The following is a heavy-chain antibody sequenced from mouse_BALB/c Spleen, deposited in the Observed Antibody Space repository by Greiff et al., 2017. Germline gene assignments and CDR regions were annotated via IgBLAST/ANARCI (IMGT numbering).Heavy chain of an antibody. V-gene: IGHV2-5-1*01. D-gene: IGHD1-1*01. CDR2: IWRGGST. Sequence: QVQLKESGPSLVQPSQSLSITCTVSGFSLTSYGVHWVRQSPGKGLEWLGVIWRGGSTDYNAAFMSRLSITKDNSKSQVFFKMNSLQADDTAIYYCAKRDYGSSHYYAMDYWGQGTSVTVSS. CDR3: AKRDYGSSHYYAMDY. CDR1: GFSLTSYG. J-gene: IGHJ4*01.